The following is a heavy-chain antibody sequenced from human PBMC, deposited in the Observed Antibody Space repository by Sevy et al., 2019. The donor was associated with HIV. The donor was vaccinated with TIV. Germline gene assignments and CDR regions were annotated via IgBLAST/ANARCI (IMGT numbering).Heavy chain of an antibody. Sequence: GGSLRLSCAASGFTFSDYYMSWIRQAPGKGLEWVSYISSSGSTIYYADSVKGRFTISRDNAKNSLYLQMNSLRAEDTAVYYCARDSRVPAAHYMDVWGKGTTVTVSS. D-gene: IGHD2-2*01. CDR2: ISSSGSTI. J-gene: IGHJ6*03. CDR3: ARDSRVPAAHYMDV. CDR1: GFTFSDYY. V-gene: IGHV3-11*01.